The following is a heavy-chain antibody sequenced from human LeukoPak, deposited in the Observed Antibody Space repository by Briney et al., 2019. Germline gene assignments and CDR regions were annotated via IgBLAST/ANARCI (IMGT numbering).Heavy chain of an antibody. CDR2: ISGSGGST. D-gene: IGHD3-22*01. J-gene: IGHJ6*02. Sequence: GGSLRLSCAASGFTFSSYAMSWVRQAPGKGLEWVSAISGSGGSTYYADSVKGRFTISRDNSKNTLYLQMNSLRADDTAVYHCARDPDRYGPYYYGMDVWGQGTTVTVSS. V-gene: IGHV3-23*01. CDR1: GFTFSSYA. CDR3: ARDPDRYGPYYYGMDV.